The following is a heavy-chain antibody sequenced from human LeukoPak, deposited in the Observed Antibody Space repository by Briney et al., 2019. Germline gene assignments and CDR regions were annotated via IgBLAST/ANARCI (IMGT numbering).Heavy chain of an antibody. CDR2: INHSGST. CDR3: ARGYCSSTSCYTNWFDP. D-gene: IGHD2-2*02. Sequence: PSETLSLTCAVYGGSFSGYYWSWIRQPPGKGLEWIGEINHSGSTNYNPSLKSRVTISVDTSKNQFSLKLSSVTAADTAVYYCARGYCSSTSCYTNWFDPWGQGTLVTV. V-gene: IGHV4-34*01. J-gene: IGHJ5*02. CDR1: GGSFSGYY.